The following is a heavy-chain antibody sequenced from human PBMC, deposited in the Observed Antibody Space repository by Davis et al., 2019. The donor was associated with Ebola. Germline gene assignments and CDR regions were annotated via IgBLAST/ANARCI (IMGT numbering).Heavy chain of an antibody. CDR1: GNSFTSHW. CDR2: IFPGDSDT. Sequence: GESLKISCKDSGNSFTSHWIVWVRQMPGKGLECMGIIFPGDSDTRYSPSFQGQVTISADKSISTAFLQWSSLKASDSGMYYCASLRRTITGMDDGFDIWGQGTMVTVSS. J-gene: IGHJ3*02. CDR3: ASLRRTITGMDDGFDI. V-gene: IGHV5-51*01. D-gene: IGHD2-8*02.